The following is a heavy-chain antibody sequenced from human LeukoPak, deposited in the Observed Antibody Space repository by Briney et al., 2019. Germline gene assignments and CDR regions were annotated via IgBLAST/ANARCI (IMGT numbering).Heavy chain of an antibody. V-gene: IGHV3-21*01. CDR2: ISSSSTYI. J-gene: IGHJ5*02. D-gene: IGHD6-25*01. Sequence: GGSLRLSCAAFGFIFSSYTMSWVRQAPGKGLEWVSSISSSSTYIYYADSVKGRFTISRANAQDSLYLQMTSLRDDDTAVYYCARDHFGTSGSSWGQGTLVTVSS. CDR1: GFIFSSYT. CDR3: ARDHFGTSGSS.